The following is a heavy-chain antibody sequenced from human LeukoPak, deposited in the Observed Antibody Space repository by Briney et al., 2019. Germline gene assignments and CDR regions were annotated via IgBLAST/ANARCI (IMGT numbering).Heavy chain of an antibody. CDR2: IYTSGST. D-gene: IGHD3-3*02. CDR1: GGSISSGSYY. J-gene: IGHJ6*03. CDR3: ARSHFRTSGYSYMDV. Sequence: PSETLSLTCTVSGGSISSGSYYWSWIRQPAGKGLEWIGRIYTSGSTNYNPSLKSRVTISVDTSKNQFSLKLSSVTAADTAVYYCARSHFRTSGYSYMDVWGKGTTVTVSS. V-gene: IGHV4-61*02.